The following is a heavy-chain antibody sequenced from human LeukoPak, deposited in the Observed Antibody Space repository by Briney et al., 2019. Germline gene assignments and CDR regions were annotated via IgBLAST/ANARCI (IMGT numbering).Heavy chain of an antibody. Sequence: GGSLRLSCAASGFTFSCYSMNWVRQAPGKGLEWVSSISGSTIYIHYADSVKGRFTISRDNAKNSLYLQMNSLRAEDTAVYYCASVHYAMDVWGQGTTVTVSS. CDR3: ASVHYAMDV. V-gene: IGHV3-21*01. CDR1: GFTFSCYS. J-gene: IGHJ6*02. CDR2: ISGSTIYI.